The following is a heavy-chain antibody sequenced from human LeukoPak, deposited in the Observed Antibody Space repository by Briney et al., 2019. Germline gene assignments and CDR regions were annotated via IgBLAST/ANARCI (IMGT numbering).Heavy chain of an antibody. V-gene: IGHV6-1*01. Sequence: SQTLSLTCAISGDSVSTSGVAWNWVRQSPSRGLEWLGRTYYRSKWYNDYAVSVKSRITISPDTSKNQFSLQLNSVTPEYTAVYYCATSTAAGTNAFDIWGQGTMVTVSS. CDR3: ATSTAAGTNAFDI. CDR1: GDSVSTSGVA. J-gene: IGHJ3*02. CDR2: TYYRSKWYN. D-gene: IGHD6-13*01.